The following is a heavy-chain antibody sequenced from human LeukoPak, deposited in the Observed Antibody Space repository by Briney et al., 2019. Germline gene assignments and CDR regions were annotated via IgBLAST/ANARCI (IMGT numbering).Heavy chain of an antibody. CDR2: ISYGGRNK. Sequence: GRSLRLSCAASGFTFSSYGMHWVRQAPGKGLEWVAVISYGGRNKYSADSVKGRFTISRDNSQNTVYLQMNSLRAEDTAVYYCARDGDTAAAAYYFDYWGQGTLVTVSS. V-gene: IGHV3-30*03. CDR3: ARDGDTAAAAYYFDY. CDR1: GFTFSSYG. D-gene: IGHD5-18*01. J-gene: IGHJ4*02.